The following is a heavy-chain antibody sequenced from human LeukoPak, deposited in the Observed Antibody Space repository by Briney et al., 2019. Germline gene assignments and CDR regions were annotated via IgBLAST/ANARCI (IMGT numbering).Heavy chain of an antibody. Sequence: SETLSLTCWVPGGSTSSYYCTWIRQPAGRGLEWVGRIYTSGSTNYHPSPKSRVTMSVDTSKTQFSLKLSYVTAADTAVYYCARDREGSGWYYFDYWGQGTLVTVSS. J-gene: IGHJ4*02. D-gene: IGHD6-19*01. V-gene: IGHV4-4*07. CDR2: IYTSGST. CDR1: GGSTSSYY. CDR3: ARDREGSGWYYFDY.